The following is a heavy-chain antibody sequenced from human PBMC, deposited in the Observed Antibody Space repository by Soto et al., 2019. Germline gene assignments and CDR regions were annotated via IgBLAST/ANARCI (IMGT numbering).Heavy chain of an antibody. D-gene: IGHD3-22*01. Sequence: EVQLLESGGGLVQPGGSLRLSCAASGFTFSIYAMSWVRQVPGKGLEWVSTISGNGGTSYADFVRGRFTISRDNSKSTLYLQMNSLRVDDTAMYYCAKGAPGSGWLSDYWGQGTLVTVSS. CDR1: GFTFSIYA. CDR3: AKGAPGSGWLSDY. CDR2: ISGNGGT. V-gene: IGHV3-23*01. J-gene: IGHJ4*02.